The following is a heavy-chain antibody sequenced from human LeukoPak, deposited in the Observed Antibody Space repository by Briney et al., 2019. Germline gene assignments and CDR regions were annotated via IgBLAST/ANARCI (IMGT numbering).Heavy chain of an antibody. CDR2: ISSSSSYI. D-gene: IGHD3-3*01. CDR3: AKDRSIRAIFGVVIASGGDY. V-gene: IGHV3-21*04. J-gene: IGHJ4*02. CDR1: GFTFSSYS. Sequence: PGGSLRLSCAASGFTFSSYSMNWVRQAPGKGLEWVSSISSSSSYIYYADSVKGRFTISRDNAKNTLYLQMNSLRAEDTAVYYCAKDRSIRAIFGVVIASGGDYWGQGTLVTVSS.